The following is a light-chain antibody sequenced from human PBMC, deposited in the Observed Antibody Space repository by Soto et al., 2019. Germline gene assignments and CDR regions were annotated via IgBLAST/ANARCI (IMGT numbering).Light chain of an antibody. CDR2: AAS. CDR3: QNYNSAPYT. Sequence: DFQMPLSPSSLSASVGDRVTITCRACQAISTFLARYQQKPGKVPELLISAASTLQSGVPSRFSGSGSGTDFTLTISSLQPGDVATYYCQNYNSAPYTFGQGTKLEI. J-gene: IGKJ2*01. V-gene: IGKV1-27*01. CDR1: QAISTF.